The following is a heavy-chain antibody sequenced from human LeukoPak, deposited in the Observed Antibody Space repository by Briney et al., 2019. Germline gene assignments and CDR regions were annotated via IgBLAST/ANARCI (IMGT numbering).Heavy chain of an antibody. V-gene: IGHV1-69*13. CDR3: ARGDLAYCGGDCYSAYYFDY. J-gene: IGHJ4*02. CDR1: GNSFSSEV. CDR2: IIPVFVTA. Sequence: ASVKVSCKASGNSFSSEVINWVRQAPGQGLEWMGGIIPVFVTANYAQKFQGRVTITADESTSTAYMELSSLRSEDTAVYYCARGDLAYCGGDCYSAYYFDYWGQGTLVTVSS. D-gene: IGHD2-21*02.